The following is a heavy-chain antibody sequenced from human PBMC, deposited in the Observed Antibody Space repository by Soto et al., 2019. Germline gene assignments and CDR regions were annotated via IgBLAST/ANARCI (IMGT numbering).Heavy chain of an antibody. CDR3: AREIERLFGC. V-gene: IGHV3-30*04. J-gene: IGHJ4*02. CDR1: GFSFRRYS. Sequence: GGALRLSCAAPGFSFRRYSIHWGRQAPGKGLEWVAVISYDGRNKYYADSVKGRFTISRDNSKNTLYLQMNSLRAEDTAVYYCAREIERLFGCWGQGTLVTVSS. D-gene: IGHD5-12*01. CDR2: ISYDGRNK.